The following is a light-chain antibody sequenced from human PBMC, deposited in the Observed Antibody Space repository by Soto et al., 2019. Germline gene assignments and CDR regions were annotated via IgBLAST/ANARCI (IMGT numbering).Light chain of an antibody. Sequence: EIVLTQSPATLSLSPGERATLSCRASQSVSSYLAWYQQKPGQAPRLLIYDASNRATGIPARFSGSGSGTAFTITISSLEPEDFAVYYWQQRSNWRPYTFGQGTKLEIK. J-gene: IGKJ2*01. CDR3: QQRSNWRPYT. CDR2: DAS. CDR1: QSVSSY. V-gene: IGKV3-11*01.